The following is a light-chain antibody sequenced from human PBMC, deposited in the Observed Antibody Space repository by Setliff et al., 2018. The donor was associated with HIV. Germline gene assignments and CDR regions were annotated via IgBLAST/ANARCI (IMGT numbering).Light chain of an antibody. CDR3: AAWDDSLNGYV. J-gene: IGLJ1*01. CDR1: SSNIGSNT. V-gene: IGLV1-44*01. CDR2: SNN. Sequence: QSVLTQPPSVSGTPGQWVTISCSGSSSNIGSNTVNWYQQLLGTAPKLLIYSNNQRPSGVPDRLFGSKSGTSASLAISGLQSGDEADYYCAAWDDSLNGYVFGTGTKVTVL.